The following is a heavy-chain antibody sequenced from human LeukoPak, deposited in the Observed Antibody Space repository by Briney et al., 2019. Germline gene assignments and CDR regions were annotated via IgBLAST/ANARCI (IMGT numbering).Heavy chain of an antibody. CDR3: ARDVPYCSGGSCYVDAFDI. CDR1: GGSFSGYY. J-gene: IGHJ3*02. V-gene: IGHV4-34*01. CDR2: INHSGST. D-gene: IGHD2-15*01. Sequence: SETLSLTCAVYGGSFSGYYWSWIRQPPGKGLEWIGEINHSGSTNYNPSLKSRVTISVDTSKNQFSLKLSSATAADTAVYYCARDVPYCSGGSCYVDAFDIWGQGTMVTVSS.